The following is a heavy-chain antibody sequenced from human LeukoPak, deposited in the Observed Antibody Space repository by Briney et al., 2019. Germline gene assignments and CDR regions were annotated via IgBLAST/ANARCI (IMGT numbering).Heavy chain of an antibody. V-gene: IGHV3-7*01. J-gene: IGHJ3*02. CDR2: IKQDGSEK. Sequence: PGGSLRLSCAASGFTFSSYWMSWVRQAPGKGLEWVANIKQDGSEKYYVDSVKGRFTISRDNAKNSLYLQMNSLRAEDTAVYYCARVGVVVSDAFDIWGQGTLATVSS. CDR3: ARVGVVVSDAFDI. D-gene: IGHD3-22*01. CDR1: GFTFSSYW.